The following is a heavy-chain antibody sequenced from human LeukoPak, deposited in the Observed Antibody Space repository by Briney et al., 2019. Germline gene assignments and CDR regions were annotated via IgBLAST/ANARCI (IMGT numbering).Heavy chain of an antibody. CDR1: GFTFSAFA. J-gene: IGHJ4*02. CDR2: ITDDGYNT. Sequence: GGSLRLSCAASGFTFSAFARTWVRQAPGKGLEWVSTITDDGYNTYSADSVKGRITFSRDNSKNTLSLQLRSLRAEGTAVYYCAKDLSYTSGASDHWGQGTLVTVSS. V-gene: IGHV3-23*01. D-gene: IGHD6-19*01. CDR3: AKDLSYTSGASDH.